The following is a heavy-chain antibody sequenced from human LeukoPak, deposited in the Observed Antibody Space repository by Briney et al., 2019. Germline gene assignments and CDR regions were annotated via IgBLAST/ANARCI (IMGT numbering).Heavy chain of an antibody. CDR1: GYSFTSCW. D-gene: IGHD5-24*01. V-gene: IGHV5-51*01. J-gene: IGHJ3*02. CDR3: ARHVGMSTITAFDI. CDR2: VYPGDSNT. Sequence: GESLKISCKGSGYSFTSCWIGWVRQMPGKGLEWMGIVYPGDSNTRYSPSFQGQVTFSADKSINTAYLQWSSLKASDTAMYYCARHVGMSTITAFDIWGQGTMVTVSS.